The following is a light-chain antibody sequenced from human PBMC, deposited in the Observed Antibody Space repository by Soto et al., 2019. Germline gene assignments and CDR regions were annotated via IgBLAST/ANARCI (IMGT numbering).Light chain of an antibody. CDR3: QQYGRYRT. J-gene: IGKJ1*01. V-gene: IGKV1-5*03. CDR1: QSTSTW. CDR2: KAS. Sequence: DIQMTQAPSTLSASVGDRVTITCRASQSTSTWLAWYQHKPGKAPNLLIYKASSLESGVPSRFSGSGSGTDFALTISGLQPDDVVTYYCQQYGRYRTFGQGTKVEIK.